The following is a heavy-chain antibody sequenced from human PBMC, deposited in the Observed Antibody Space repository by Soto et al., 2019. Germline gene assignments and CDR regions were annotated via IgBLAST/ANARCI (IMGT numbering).Heavy chain of an antibody. D-gene: IGHD2-2*01. Sequence: GGSLRLSCTASGFNFSRYWTHWVRQVPGRGLVWVSRIASDGSRTSYADSVKGRFTISRDNAKNTVYLQMNSLRAEDTAVYYCARDLSSCSSARCYSYYYGMDVWGQGTTVTVSS. J-gene: IGHJ6*02. V-gene: IGHV3-74*01. CDR1: GFNFSRYW. CDR2: IASDGSRT. CDR3: ARDLSSCSSARCYSYYYGMDV.